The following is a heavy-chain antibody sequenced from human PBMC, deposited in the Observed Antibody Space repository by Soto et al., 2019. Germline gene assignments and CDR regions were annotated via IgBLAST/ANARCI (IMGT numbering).Heavy chain of an antibody. V-gene: IGHV3-23*01. Sequence: EVQLLQSGGGLVQRGGSLRLSCAASGFTFTSYVMSWVRQAPGKGLEWVAGISGGGTNTFYEDSVKGRFTISRDNARNRLILQMDRLRAEDTAIYYCAKDSNKYSSSLRGRYFDSWGQGTLVTVSS. CDR3: AKDSNKYSSSLRGRYFDS. CDR2: ISGGGTNT. J-gene: IGHJ4*02. CDR1: GFTFTSYV. D-gene: IGHD4-4*01.